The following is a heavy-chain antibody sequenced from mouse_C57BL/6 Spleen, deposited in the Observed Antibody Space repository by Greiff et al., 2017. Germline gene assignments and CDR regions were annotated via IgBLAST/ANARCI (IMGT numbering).Heavy chain of an antibody. CDR2: INPNNGGT. D-gene: IGHD1-1*01. CDR3: ARNFYYYGSSRERDAMDY. Sequence: EVQLQQSGPELVKPGASVKIPCKASGYTFTDYNMDWVKQSHGKSLEWIGDINPNNGGTIYNQKFKGKATLTVDKSSSTAYMELRSLTSEDTAVYYCARNFYYYGSSRERDAMDYWGQGTSVTVSS. CDR1: GYTFTDYN. V-gene: IGHV1-18*01. J-gene: IGHJ4*01.